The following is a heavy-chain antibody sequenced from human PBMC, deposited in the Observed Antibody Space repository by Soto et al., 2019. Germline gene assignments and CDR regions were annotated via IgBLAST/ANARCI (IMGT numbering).Heavy chain of an antibody. J-gene: IGHJ6*02. CDR2: ISYDGSNK. CDR3: ARDSAAAGTVRNYYYYYGMDV. Sequence: VGSLRLSCAASGFAFSSYAMHWARQAPGKGLEWVAVISYDGSNKYYADSVKGRFTISRDNSKNTLYLQMNSLRAEDTAVYYCARDSAAAGTVRNYYYYYGMDVWGQGTTVTVS. V-gene: IGHV3-30-3*01. D-gene: IGHD6-13*01. CDR1: GFAFSSYA.